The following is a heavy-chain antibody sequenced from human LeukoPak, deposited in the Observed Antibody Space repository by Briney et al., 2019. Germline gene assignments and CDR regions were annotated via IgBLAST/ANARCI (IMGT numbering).Heavy chain of an antibody. Sequence: GGSLRLSCAASGFTFNTYAMYWVRQAPGKGLEWVSGIFGSGGSAHYADSVKGRFTISRDNSKNTVYLQMDSLRAEDTAVYYCAKTTTGYSSGRYPGWPADSWGQGALVTVSS. D-gene: IGHD6-19*01. CDR2: IFGSGGSA. CDR3: AKTTTGYSSGRYPGWPADS. V-gene: IGHV3-23*01. CDR1: GFTFNTYA. J-gene: IGHJ4*02.